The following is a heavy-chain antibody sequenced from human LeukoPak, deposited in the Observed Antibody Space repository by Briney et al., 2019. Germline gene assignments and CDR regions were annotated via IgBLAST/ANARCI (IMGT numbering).Heavy chain of an antibody. CDR2: MYYSGST. CDR1: GGSISSYY. Sequence: PSETLSLTCTVSGGSISSYYWSWIRQPPGKGLEFIGYMYYSGSTNYNPSLKSRVTISVDTSKNQFSLKLSSVTAADTAIYYCTRMNWGTNWFDPWGQGTLVTVSS. J-gene: IGHJ5*02. D-gene: IGHD7-27*01. V-gene: IGHV4-59*01. CDR3: TRMNWGTNWFDP.